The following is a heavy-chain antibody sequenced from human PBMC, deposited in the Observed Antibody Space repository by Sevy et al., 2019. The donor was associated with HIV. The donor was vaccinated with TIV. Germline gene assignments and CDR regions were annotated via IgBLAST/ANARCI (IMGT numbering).Heavy chain of an antibody. Sequence: SETLSLTCAVYGGSFSGYYWSWIRQPPGKGLEWIGEINHSGSTNYNPSLKSRVTISVDTSKNQFSLKLSSVTAADTAVYYCARGEDIVVVPAALHNWFDPWGLGTLVTVSS. D-gene: IGHD2-2*02. J-gene: IGHJ5*02. V-gene: IGHV4-34*01. CDR1: GGSFSGYY. CDR3: ARGEDIVVVPAALHNWFDP. CDR2: INHSGST.